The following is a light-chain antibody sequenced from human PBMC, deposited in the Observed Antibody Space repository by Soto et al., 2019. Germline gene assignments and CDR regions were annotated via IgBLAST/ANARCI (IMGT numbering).Light chain of an antibody. Sequence: AIHLTQSPSSLSASVGDRVTITCRASQDISRALAWYQQKPGKAPKLLIYDASTLGGGVTSRFSSSGSGTDFTLTISSLQPEDFATYYCQQFNNYFRTFGQGTKVEIK. V-gene: IGKV1D-13*01. J-gene: IGKJ1*01. CDR2: DAS. CDR3: QQFNNYFRT. CDR1: QDISRA.